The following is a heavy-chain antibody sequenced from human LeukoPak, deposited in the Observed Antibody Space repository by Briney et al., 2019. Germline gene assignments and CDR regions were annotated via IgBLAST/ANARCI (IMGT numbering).Heavy chain of an antibody. Sequence: ASVKVSCNASGYTFTGYYMHWVRQAPGQGLEWMGWINPNSGGTNYAQKFQGRVTMTRDTSISTAYMELSRLRSDDTAVYYCARVVARGAPQQAFDYWGQGSLVTVSS. D-gene: IGHD3-10*01. CDR2: INPNSGGT. CDR1: GYTFTGYY. V-gene: IGHV1-2*02. CDR3: ARVVARGAPQQAFDY. J-gene: IGHJ4*02.